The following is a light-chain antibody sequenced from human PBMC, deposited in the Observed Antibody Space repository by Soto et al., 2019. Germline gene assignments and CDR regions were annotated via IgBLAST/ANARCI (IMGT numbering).Light chain of an antibody. Sequence: DIQMTQSPSSLSASVGDRVTITCRASQRIITSLNWYQQKPGKAPKLLIYAASSLQTEVPSRFSGSGSGTDFTLTISSLQPEDFATYYCQQSYNNFSFGPGTKVDIK. J-gene: IGKJ3*01. CDR1: QRIITS. V-gene: IGKV1-39*01. CDR3: QQSYNNFS. CDR2: AAS.